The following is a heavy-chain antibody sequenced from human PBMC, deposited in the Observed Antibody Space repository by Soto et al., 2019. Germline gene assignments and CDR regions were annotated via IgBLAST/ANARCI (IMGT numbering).Heavy chain of an antibody. CDR2: INPNSGGT. CDR3: ASMVVAAKGNWFDP. CDR1: GYTFTGYY. V-gene: IGHV1-2*04. J-gene: IGHJ5*02. Sequence: ASVKVCCKASGYTFTGYYMHWVRQAPGQGLEWMGWINPNSGGTNYAQKFQGWVTMTRDTSISTAYMELSRLRSEDTAVYYCASMVVAAKGNWFDPWGQGTLVTVSS. D-gene: IGHD2-15*01.